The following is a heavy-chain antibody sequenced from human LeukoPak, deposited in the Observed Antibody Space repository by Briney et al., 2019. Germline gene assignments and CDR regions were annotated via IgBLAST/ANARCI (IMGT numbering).Heavy chain of an antibody. Sequence: PSQTLSLTCTVSGGSISSGDYYWSWIRQPPGKGLEWIGYIYYSGSTYYSPSLKSRVTISVHTSKNQFSLKLSSVTAADTAVYYCARDDALDAFDIWGQGTMVTVSS. CDR3: ARDDALDAFDI. J-gene: IGHJ3*02. CDR1: GGSISSGDYY. V-gene: IGHV4-30-4*08. CDR2: IYYSGST.